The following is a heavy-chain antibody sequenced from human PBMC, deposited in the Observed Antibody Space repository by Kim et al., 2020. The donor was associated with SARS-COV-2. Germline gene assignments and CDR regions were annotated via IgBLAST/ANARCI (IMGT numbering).Heavy chain of an antibody. D-gene: IGHD3-3*01. V-gene: IGHV3-30*18. CDR2: ITYDGSNK. Sequence: GGSLRLSCAASGFTFPSYGMPWVRQAPGKGLEWVAVITYDGSNKYYADSVKGRFTISRDNSKNTLYLQMNSLRAEDTAVYYCANDVAYYDFWSGSWHGLDYYCGMDVWGQGTTVTVSS. J-gene: IGHJ6*02. CDR3: ANDVAYYDFWSGSWHGLDYYCGMDV. CDR1: GFTFPSYG.